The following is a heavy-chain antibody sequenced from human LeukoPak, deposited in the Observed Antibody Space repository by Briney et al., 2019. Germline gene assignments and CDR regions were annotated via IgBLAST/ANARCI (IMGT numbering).Heavy chain of an antibody. J-gene: IGHJ5*02. V-gene: IGHV4-59*01. CDR3: ARDTYYYDSSGYEIHNWFDP. D-gene: IGHD3-22*01. CDR2: IYYSGST. Sequence: SETLSLTCTVSGGSLSSYYWSWIRQPPGKGLEWIGYIYYSGSTNYNPSLKSRVTISVDTSKNQFSLKLSSVTAADTAVYYCARDTYYYDSSGYEIHNWFDPWGQGTLVTVSS. CDR1: GGSLSSYY.